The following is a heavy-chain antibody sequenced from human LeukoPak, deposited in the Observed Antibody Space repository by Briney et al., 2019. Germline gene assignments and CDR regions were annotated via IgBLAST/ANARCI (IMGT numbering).Heavy chain of an antibody. CDR1: GFTFNTYT. Sequence: PGGSLRLSCAASGFTFNTYTMNWVRQAPGKGLEWVAVISYDRSNKYYADSVKGRFTISRDNSKNTLYLQMNSLRAEDTAVYYCARSAAAAGTPSWYYFDYWGQGTLVTVSS. D-gene: IGHD6-13*01. CDR3: ARSAAAAGTPSWYYFDY. CDR2: ISYDRSNK. V-gene: IGHV3-30*04. J-gene: IGHJ4*02.